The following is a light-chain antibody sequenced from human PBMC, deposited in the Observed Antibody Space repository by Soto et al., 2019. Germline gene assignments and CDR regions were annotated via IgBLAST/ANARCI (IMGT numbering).Light chain of an antibody. CDR1: SSDVGSYNL. Sequence: QSALTQPASVSGSPGQSITISCTGTSSDVGSYNLVSWYQQHPGKAPKLMIYEGSKRPSGVSNCFSGSKSGNTASLTISGLQAEDEADYYCCSYAGSSVFGGGTKLTVL. CDR2: EGS. V-gene: IGLV2-23*01. J-gene: IGLJ2*01. CDR3: CSYAGSSV.